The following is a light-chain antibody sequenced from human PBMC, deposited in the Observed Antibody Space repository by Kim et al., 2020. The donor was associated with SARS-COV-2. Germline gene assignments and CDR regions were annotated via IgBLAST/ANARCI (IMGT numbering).Light chain of an antibody. CDR3: QQYNNWPPLT. CDR1: QRVSSY. Sequence: SPGERATLSCRASQRVSSYLAWYQQKPGQAPRLLIYGASTRATGIPARFSGSGSGTEFTLTISSLQSEDFAVYYCQQYNNWPPLTFGGGTKVEIK. V-gene: IGKV3-15*01. CDR2: GAS. J-gene: IGKJ4*01.